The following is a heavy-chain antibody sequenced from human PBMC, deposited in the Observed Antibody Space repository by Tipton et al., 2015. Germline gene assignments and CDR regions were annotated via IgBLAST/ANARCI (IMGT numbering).Heavy chain of an antibody. V-gene: IGHV3-21*01. J-gene: IGHJ4*02. CDR1: GFTFSDYW. CDR2: ISGGNTYI. Sequence: GSLRLSCAASGFTFSDYWMTWVRQAPGKGLEWVSSISGGNTYIFYADSVKGRFTISRDNAKNSLYLQMNSLRAEDTAVYYCAKGKYIDYGGNPPLDYWGQGTLVTVSS. D-gene: IGHD4-23*01. CDR3: AKGKYIDYGGNPPLDY.